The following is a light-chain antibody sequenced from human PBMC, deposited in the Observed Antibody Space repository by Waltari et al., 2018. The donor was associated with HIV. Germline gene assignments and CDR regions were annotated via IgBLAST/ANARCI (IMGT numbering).Light chain of an antibody. CDR1: TPNIGTTY. CDR3: GTWDSSLGAGV. V-gene: IGLV1-51*02. CDR2: EDF. Sequence: SVLTQPPSVSPAPGPTITIPRPGSTPNIGTTYVAWYQQFPGRAPKFLIYEDFRRPSGIPDRFSGSKSGTSATLDITGLQTGDEADYYCGTWDSSLGAGVFGGGTKVTV. J-gene: IGLJ3*02.